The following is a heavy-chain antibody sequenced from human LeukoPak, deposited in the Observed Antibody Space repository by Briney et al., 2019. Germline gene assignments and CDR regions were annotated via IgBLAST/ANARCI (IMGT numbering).Heavy chain of an antibody. CDR2: IRYDGSNK. D-gene: IGHD3-10*01. CDR3: AKVRDYYGSGSYSPWYDY. V-gene: IGHV3-30*02. CDR1: GFTFSSYG. J-gene: IGHJ4*02. Sequence: GGSLRLSCAASGFTFSSYGMHWVRQAPGKGLEWVAFIRYDGSNKYYADSVKGRFTISRDNSKNTLYLQMNSLRAEDTAVYYCAKVRDYYGSGSYSPWYDYWGQGTLVTVSS.